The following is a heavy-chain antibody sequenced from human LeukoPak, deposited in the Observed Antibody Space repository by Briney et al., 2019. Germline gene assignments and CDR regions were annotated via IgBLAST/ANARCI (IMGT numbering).Heavy chain of an antibody. J-gene: IGHJ4*02. V-gene: IGHV3-21*01. CDR2: ISPRSDYI. CDR1: GFTFSSYS. D-gene: IGHD1-1*01. Sequence: PGGSLRLSCVASGFTFSSYSMNWVRQAPGKGLEWVSSISPRSDYIYYADSVRGRFTISRDNAKNSLYLQMNSLRAGDTAVYFCSRGGTDDPFNYRGQGTLVTVSS. CDR3: SRGGTDDPFNY.